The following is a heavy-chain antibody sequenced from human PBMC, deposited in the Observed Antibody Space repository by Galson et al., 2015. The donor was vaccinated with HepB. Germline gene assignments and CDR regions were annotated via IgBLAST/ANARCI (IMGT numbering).Heavy chain of an antibody. CDR3: ARHPNYYDSSGYWLDY. D-gene: IGHD3-22*01. CDR2: IDPSDSYT. V-gene: IGHV5-10-1*01. CDR1: GYSFTSYW. Sequence: QSGAEMKKPGESLRISCKGSGYSFTSYWISWVRQMPGKGLEWMGRIDPSDSYTNYSPSFQGHVTISADKSISTAYLQWSSLKASDTAMYYCARHPNYYDSSGYWLDYWGQGTLVTVSS. J-gene: IGHJ4*02.